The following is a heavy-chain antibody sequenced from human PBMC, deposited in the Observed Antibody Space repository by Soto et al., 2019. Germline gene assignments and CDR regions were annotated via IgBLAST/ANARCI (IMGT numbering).Heavy chain of an antibody. CDR2: VSPYNGNT. CDR1: GYTFSNYG. Sequence: GASVKVSCKASGYTFSNYGISWVRQAPGQALEWMGWVSPYNGNTNYAQKFQGRVTMTTDTSTSTAYMELRSLRSDDTAVFYCGRVYCSRTSCYGDYHYYYMDVWGKGTTVTVSS. V-gene: IGHV1-18*01. J-gene: IGHJ6*03. CDR3: GRVYCSRTSCYGDYHYYYMDV. D-gene: IGHD2-2*01.